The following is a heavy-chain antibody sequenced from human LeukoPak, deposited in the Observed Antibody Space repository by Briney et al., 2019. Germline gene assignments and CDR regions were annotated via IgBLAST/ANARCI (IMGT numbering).Heavy chain of an antibody. J-gene: IGHJ4*02. CDR2: INDSGNT. CDR1: GGSISNYV. CDR3: ARLVVVVAATPPFDY. V-gene: IGHV4-59*01. Sequence: SETLSLTCTVSGGSISNYVWSWIRQPPGKGLEWIGYINDSGNTKYNPSLESRVTISVDTSKNQFSLNLYSVTAADTAVYYCARLVVVVAATPPFDYWGQGTLVTVSS. D-gene: IGHD2-15*01.